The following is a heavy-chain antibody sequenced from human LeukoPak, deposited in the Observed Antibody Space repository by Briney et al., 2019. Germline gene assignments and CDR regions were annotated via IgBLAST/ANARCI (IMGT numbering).Heavy chain of an antibody. Sequence: PGGVLDPFRATARITARNNINAWGRQASKEGVGMGSIIYRGGDTFYADSVKGRFTISRDNSKNTLYLQMNSLRAEDTAVYYCARGPYDSRGYWQYYYDYWGQGTLVTVSS. CDR3: ARGPYDSRGYWQYYYDY. CDR2: IYRGGDT. J-gene: IGHJ4*02. V-gene: IGHV3-53*05. D-gene: IGHD3-22*01. CDR1: RITARNNI.